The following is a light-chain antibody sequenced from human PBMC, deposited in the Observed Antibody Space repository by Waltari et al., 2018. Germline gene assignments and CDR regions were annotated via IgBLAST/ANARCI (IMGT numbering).Light chain of an antibody. J-gene: IGLJ3*02. CDR2: GNS. CDR1: SNNVGSYA. V-gene: IGLV1-44*01. Sequence: QSALTQEASVSGTVGQKVTLSCTGNSNNVGSYAVGWYQQISHGAPKRVLFGNSLPSGIPDRFSLSKSGTTASLTISGLQPEDEADDYCSTWDYSLSAQVFGGGTKLTVL. CDR3: STWDYSLSAQV.